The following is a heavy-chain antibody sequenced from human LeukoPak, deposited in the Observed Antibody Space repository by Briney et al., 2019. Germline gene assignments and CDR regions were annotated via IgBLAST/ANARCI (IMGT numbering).Heavy chain of an antibody. V-gene: IGHV3-20*04. CDR1: GLNLEDFV. CDR2: ISWDGDGT. CDR3: ARDMSATWYSPEY. D-gene: IGHD2-21*02. Sequence: RPGGSLRLSCSGSGLNLEDFVMNWVRQAPGKGLEWVAGISWDGDGTSYADSVRGRFTISRDNAKKSLYLQMNTLRADDTALYYCARDMSATWYSPEYWGQGTLVTVS. J-gene: IGHJ4*02.